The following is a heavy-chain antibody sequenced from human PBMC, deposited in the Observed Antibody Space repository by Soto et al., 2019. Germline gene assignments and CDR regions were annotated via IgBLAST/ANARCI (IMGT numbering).Heavy chain of an antibody. CDR1: GGSISSSNW. J-gene: IGHJ4*02. CDR3: ARVGYSSGWYERYFVY. V-gene: IGHV4-4*02. CDR2: IYHSGST. Sequence: PSETLSLTCAVSGGSISSSNWWSWVRQPPGKGLEWIGEIYHSGSTNYNPSLKSRVTISVDKSKNQFSLKLSSVTAADTAVYYCARVGYSSGWYERYFVYWGQGTLVTVSS. D-gene: IGHD6-19*01.